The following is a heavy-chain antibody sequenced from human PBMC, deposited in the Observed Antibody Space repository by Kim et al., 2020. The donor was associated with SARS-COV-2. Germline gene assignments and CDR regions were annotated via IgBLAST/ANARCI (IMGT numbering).Heavy chain of an antibody. V-gene: IGHV4-61*01. CDR1: NGSVNSVTDY. J-gene: IGHJ6*02. CDR2: IYYNGNT. D-gene: IGHD3-10*01. Sequence: SETLSLTCTVSNGSVNSVTDYWSWIRQPPGKGLEWIGFIYYNGNTNYNSSLKSRATISLDMSKNQFSLRLTSVTAADTAVYFCARGELTLVLSFYYFYGLDVWGQGASVSVSS. CDR3: ARGELTLVLSFYYFYGLDV.